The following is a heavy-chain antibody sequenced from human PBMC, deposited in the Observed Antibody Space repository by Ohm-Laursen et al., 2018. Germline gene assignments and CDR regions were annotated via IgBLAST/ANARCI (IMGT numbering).Heavy chain of an antibody. CDR3: AKDRQRADGRWHFDY. Sequence: RSLRLSCAASGFTFNNFGMHWVRQAPGKGLEWVAVVSYDERYKNYVDSVKGRFTVSRDNSKDTLYLQLNSLTAGDTAVYYCAKDRQRADGRWHFDYWGQGTLVTVSS. CDR1: GFTFNNFG. J-gene: IGHJ4*02. V-gene: IGHV3-30*18. D-gene: IGHD6-13*01. CDR2: VSYDERYK.